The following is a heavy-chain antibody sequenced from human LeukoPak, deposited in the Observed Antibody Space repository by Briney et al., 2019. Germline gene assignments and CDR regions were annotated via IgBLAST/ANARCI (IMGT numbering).Heavy chain of an antibody. CDR2: ISPSGGST. CDR3: ARASPADFNL. J-gene: IGHJ2*01. V-gene: IGHV3-23*01. Sequence: GGSLRLSCAASGFTFSNYAMTWVRQAPGKGLEWVSYISPSGGSTYYADSVKGRFTVSRDNAKNTVHLQMNSLRDDDTAVYYCARASPADFNLWGRGTLVTVSS. CDR1: GFTFSNYA.